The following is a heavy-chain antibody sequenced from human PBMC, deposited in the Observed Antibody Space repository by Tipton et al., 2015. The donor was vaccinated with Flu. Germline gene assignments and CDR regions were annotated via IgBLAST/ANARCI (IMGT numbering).Heavy chain of an antibody. J-gene: IGHJ5*02. Sequence: TLSLTCIVYGASFSNYYWSWIRQPPGKALEWIGEINHSGSANYNPSLKTRVTISVDASKNQFSLKLSSVTAADTAVYYCAKVSALWFDPWGQGTLVTVSS. CDR2: INHSGSA. CDR3: AKVSALWFDP. V-gene: IGHV4-34*01. CDR1: GASFSNYY.